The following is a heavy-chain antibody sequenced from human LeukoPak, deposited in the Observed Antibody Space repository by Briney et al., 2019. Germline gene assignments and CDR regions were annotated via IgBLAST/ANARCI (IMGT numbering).Heavy chain of an antibody. CDR3: ARDLYSGHEGNAFDI. CDR2: IIPILGIA. D-gene: IGHD5-12*01. V-gene: IGHV1-69*04. J-gene: IGHJ3*02. CDR1: GHTFSSYA. Sequence: SVKVSCKASGHTFSSYAIIWVRQAPGQGLEWMGSIIPILGIANYAQKFQGRVTIIADKSTSTAYMELSSLRSEDTAVYYCARDLYSGHEGNAFDIWGQGTMVTVSS.